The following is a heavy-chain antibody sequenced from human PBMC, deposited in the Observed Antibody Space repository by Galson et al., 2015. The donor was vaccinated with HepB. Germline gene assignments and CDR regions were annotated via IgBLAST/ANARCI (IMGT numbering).Heavy chain of an antibody. CDR2: IYPGDPDT. D-gene: IGHD4/OR15-4a*01. CDR1: GYSFTSYW. J-gene: IGHJ6*02. CDR3: ARQMDYGDHSHYGMDV. V-gene: IGHV5-51*01. Sequence: KVSCKGSGYSFTSYWIAWVRQMPGKGLEWMGSIYPGDPDTTYSPSFQGQVTISADKSINTAYLQWSSLKASDTTMYYCARQMDYGDHSHYGMDVWGQGTTVTVSS.